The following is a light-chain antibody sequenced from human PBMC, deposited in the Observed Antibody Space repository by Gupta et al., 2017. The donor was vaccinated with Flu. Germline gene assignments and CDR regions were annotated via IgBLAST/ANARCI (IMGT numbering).Light chain of an antibody. CDR1: QSVSSSY. J-gene: IGKJ2*01. Sequence: EIVLTQSPGPLSLSPGERATLSCRASQSVSSSYLAWYQQKPGQAPRFLIYGASSRATGIPDRFSGSGSGTDFSLTISRLEPEDFAVYYCQQYGSSPGTFGQGTKLEIK. V-gene: IGKV3-20*01. CDR3: QQYGSSPGT. CDR2: GAS.